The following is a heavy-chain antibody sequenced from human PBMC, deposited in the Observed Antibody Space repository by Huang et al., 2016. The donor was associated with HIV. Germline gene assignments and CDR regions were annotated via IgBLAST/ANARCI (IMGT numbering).Heavy chain of an antibody. J-gene: IGHJ5*01. CDR3: AKGSGHFDS. V-gene: IGHV3-30*18. Sequence: QVWLVESGGGVVQPGRPLRLSCVGSGFSFSSYGRHWVRPAPGKGLEWVAFSSYDGNGRAYAGSVKGRFSISRQKSKRTVSLQMNSLRVEDSGVYFCAKGSGHFDSWGQGTLVTVSP. CDR1: GFSFSSYG. D-gene: IGHD2-8*02. CDR2: SSYDGNGR.